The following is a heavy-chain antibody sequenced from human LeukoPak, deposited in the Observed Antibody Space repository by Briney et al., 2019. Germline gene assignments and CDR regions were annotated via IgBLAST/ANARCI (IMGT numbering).Heavy chain of an antibody. V-gene: IGHV4-34*01. D-gene: IGHD3-10*01. J-gene: IGHJ6*03. Sequence: SETLSLTCAVYGGSFSGYYWSWIRQPPGKGLEWIGEINHSGSTNYNPSLKSRVTISVDTSKNQFCLKLSSVTAADTAVYYCARVPRAMVRGMWYYYMDVWGKGTTVTISS. CDR3: ARVPRAMVRGMWYYYMDV. CDR1: GGSFSGYY. CDR2: INHSGST.